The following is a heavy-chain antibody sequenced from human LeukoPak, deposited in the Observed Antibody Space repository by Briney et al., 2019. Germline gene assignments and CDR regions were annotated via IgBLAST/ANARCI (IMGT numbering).Heavy chain of an antibody. V-gene: IGHV3-11*01. Sequence: GGSLRLSCVAYGFTFTDYYMSWVRLAPGKGLEWVSYISTTGSTIYYADSVKGRFTISRDNARNSVFLQMNSLRGEDTAVYYCARDIYSSSPEGVDVWGQGTTVTVSS. CDR3: ARDIYSSSPEGVDV. D-gene: IGHD6-6*01. CDR2: ISTTGSTI. J-gene: IGHJ6*02. CDR1: GFTFTDYY.